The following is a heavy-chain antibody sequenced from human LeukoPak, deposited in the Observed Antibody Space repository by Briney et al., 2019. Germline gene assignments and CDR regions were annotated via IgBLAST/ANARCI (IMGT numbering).Heavy chain of an antibody. CDR3: ARGDGNLLRLYMDV. D-gene: IGHD1-14*01. Sequence: ASVKVSCKASGYTFTSYAMNWVRQAPGQGLEWMGWINPNSGGTNYAQKFQGRVTMTRDTSISTAYMELSRLRSDDTAVYYCARGDGNLLRLYMDVWGKGITVTVSS. CDR1: GYTFTSYA. V-gene: IGHV1-2*02. CDR2: INPNSGGT. J-gene: IGHJ6*03.